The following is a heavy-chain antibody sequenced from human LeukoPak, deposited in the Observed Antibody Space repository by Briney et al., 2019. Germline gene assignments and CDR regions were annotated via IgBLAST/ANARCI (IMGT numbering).Heavy chain of an antibody. CDR2: IRYDGSNK. D-gene: IGHD6-13*01. CDR3: ARDLRPGIAAAGTIDY. CDR1: GFTFSSYG. J-gene: IGHJ4*02. Sequence: GGSLRLSCAASGFTFSSYGMHWVRQAPGKGLEWVAFIRYDGSNKYYADSVKGRFTISRDNSKNTLYLQMNSLRAEDTAVYYCARDLRPGIAAAGTIDYWGQGTLVTVSS. V-gene: IGHV3-30*02.